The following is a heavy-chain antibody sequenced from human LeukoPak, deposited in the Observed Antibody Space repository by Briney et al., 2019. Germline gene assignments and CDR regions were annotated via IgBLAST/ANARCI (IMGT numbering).Heavy chain of an antibody. D-gene: IGHD4-11*01. CDR2: IYSGGST. CDR3: ATHTVTTDYAFDI. J-gene: IGHJ3*02. Sequence: GGSLKLSCAASGFTVSSNYMSWVRQAPGKGLEWVSVIYSGGSTYYADSVKGRFTISRDNSKNTLYLRMNSLRAEDTAVYYCATHTVTTDYAFDIWGQGTMVTVSS. CDR1: GFTVSSNY. V-gene: IGHV3-66*02.